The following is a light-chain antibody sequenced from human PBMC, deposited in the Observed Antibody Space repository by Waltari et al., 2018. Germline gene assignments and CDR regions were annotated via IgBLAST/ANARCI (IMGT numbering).Light chain of an antibody. V-gene: IGLV3-21*04. Sequence: SYVLTQPPSVSVATGNKATIACGGNNTERKSVQGYQQKPGQTPVAVIYYGTERPSGISERFSGSNSENTATLTISRVEAGDEADYYCQVCDSDSDHPVFGGGTKLTVL. CDR2: YGT. CDR1: NTERKS. J-gene: IGLJ3*02. CDR3: QVCDSDSDHPV.